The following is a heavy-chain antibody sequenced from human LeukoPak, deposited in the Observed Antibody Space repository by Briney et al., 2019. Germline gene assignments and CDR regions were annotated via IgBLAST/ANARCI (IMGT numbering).Heavy chain of an antibody. CDR3: ARVYSSSWYSPYYYYGMDV. V-gene: IGHV3-30*04. CDR2: ISYDGSNK. J-gene: IGHJ6*02. Sequence: PGGSLRLSCAASGSTFSSYAMHWVRQAPGKGLEWVAVISYDGSNKYHADSVKGRFTISRDNSKNTLYLQMNSLRAEDTAVYYCARVYSSSWYSPYYYYGMDVWGQGTTVTVSS. CDR1: GSTFSSYA. D-gene: IGHD6-13*01.